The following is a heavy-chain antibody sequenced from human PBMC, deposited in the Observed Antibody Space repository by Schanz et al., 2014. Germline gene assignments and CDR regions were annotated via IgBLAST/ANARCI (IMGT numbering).Heavy chain of an antibody. CDR3: AREDCSATSCYFRY. D-gene: IGHD2-21*01. Sequence: VQLVESGGGVVQPGRSLRLSCAASGFTFSKYGVHWVRQAPGKGLEWVAVIRYDGRNKNFVESVKGRFTISRDNSNNTVYLQMNTLRAEDTAVYYCAREDCSATSCYFRYWGQGTLVTVSS. CDR1: GFTFSKYG. V-gene: IGHV3-33*01. J-gene: IGHJ4*02. CDR2: IRYDGRNK.